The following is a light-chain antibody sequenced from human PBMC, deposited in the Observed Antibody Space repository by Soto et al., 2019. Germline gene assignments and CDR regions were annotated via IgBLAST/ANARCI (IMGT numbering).Light chain of an antibody. V-gene: IGKV3-11*01. J-gene: IGKJ2*01. Sequence: EIVLTQSPATLSLSPGERATLSCRASQSVGSYLAWYQQKPGQAPRLLIYDASNRATGIPARFSGSGSGTDFTLTISRLEPEDFAVYYCQPRSNWSPMYTFGQGTKLEIK. CDR1: QSVGSY. CDR3: QPRSNWSPMYT. CDR2: DAS.